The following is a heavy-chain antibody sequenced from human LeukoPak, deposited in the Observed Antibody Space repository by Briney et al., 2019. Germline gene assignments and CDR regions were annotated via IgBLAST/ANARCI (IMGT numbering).Heavy chain of an antibody. CDR1: GFTFSSYT. V-gene: IGHV3-21*01. J-gene: IGHJ3*02. Sequence: KPGGSLRLSCAASGFTFSSYTMNWVRQAPWKGLEWVSFISSSSSYIYYADSVKGRFTISRDNAQNSLFLHMDSLRAEDTAVYYCAREADSSTPSRVFDIWGQGTMVTVSS. D-gene: IGHD6-19*01. CDR3: AREADSSTPSRVFDI. CDR2: ISSSSSYI.